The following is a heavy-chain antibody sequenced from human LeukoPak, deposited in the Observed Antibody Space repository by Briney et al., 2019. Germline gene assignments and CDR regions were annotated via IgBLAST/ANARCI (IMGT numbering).Heavy chain of an antibody. J-gene: IGHJ4*02. V-gene: IGHV4-34*01. Sequence: SETLSLTCAVYGGSFSGYYWSWIRQPPGKGLEWIGEINHSGSTNYNPSLKSRVTISVDTSKNQFSLKLSSVTAADTAVYYCARSDYVWGSNDYWGQGTLVTVSS. CDR2: INHSGST. CDR1: GGSFSGYY. D-gene: IGHD3-16*01. CDR3: ARSDYVWGSNDY.